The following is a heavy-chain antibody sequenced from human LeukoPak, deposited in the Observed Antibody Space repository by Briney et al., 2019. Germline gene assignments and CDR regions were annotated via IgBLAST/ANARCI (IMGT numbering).Heavy chain of an antibody. Sequence: SETLSLTCNVSGGSISGYHWSWIRQPPGKGLEWLGYIYYSGSSNYNPSLKSRVTMSADTSKTQLSLRLSSVTTADTAVYYCARDHGSSNWYYYWGQGTLVTVAS. CDR3: ARDHGSSNWYYY. V-gene: IGHV4-59*12. J-gene: IGHJ4*02. D-gene: IGHD6-13*01. CDR1: GGSISGYH. CDR2: IYYSGSS.